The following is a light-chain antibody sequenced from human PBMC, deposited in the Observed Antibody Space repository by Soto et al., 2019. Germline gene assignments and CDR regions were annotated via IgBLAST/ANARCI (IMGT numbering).Light chain of an antibody. CDR1: DNN. CDR2: DAS. Sequence: EGVLTQSPGTVSLSPGQGVIVSCRARDNNLAWYQQKPGQAPRLLIYDASNRATGIPARFSGSGSGTDFTLTISSLEPEDFEVYYCQPRSNWPRITFLQGTRLGI. V-gene: IGKV3-11*01. J-gene: IGKJ5*01. CDR3: QPRSNWPRIT.